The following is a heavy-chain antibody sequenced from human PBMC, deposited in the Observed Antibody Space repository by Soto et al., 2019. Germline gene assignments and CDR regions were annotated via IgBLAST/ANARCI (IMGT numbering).Heavy chain of an antibody. CDR1: GYTLTELS. CDR3: ARNYSWNDIHYGMDV. CDR2: FDPEDGET. Sequence: VSVKVSCKVSGYTLTELSMHWVRQAPGKGLEWMGGFDPEDGETIYAQKFQGRVTMTEDTSTDTAYMELSSLRSGDTAVYYCARNYSWNDIHYGMDVWGQGTTVTVSS. D-gene: IGHD1-20*01. J-gene: IGHJ6*02. V-gene: IGHV1-24*01.